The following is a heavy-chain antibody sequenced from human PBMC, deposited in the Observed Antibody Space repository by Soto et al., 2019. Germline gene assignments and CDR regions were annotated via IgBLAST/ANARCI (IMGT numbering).Heavy chain of an antibody. CDR3: AKDSKTRHIVVVVAANPDY. D-gene: IGHD2-15*01. CDR2: ISYDGSNK. CDR1: GFTFSSYG. J-gene: IGHJ4*02. V-gene: IGHV3-30*18. Sequence: QVQLVESGGGVVQPGRSLRLSCAASGFTFSSYGMHWVRQAPGKGLEWVAVISYDGSNKYYADSVKGRFTISRDNSKNTLYLQMNSLRAEDTAVYYCAKDSKTRHIVVVVAANPDYWGQGTLVTVSS.